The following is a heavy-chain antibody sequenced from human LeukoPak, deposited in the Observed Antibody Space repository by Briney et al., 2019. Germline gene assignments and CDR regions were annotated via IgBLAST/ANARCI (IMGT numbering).Heavy chain of an antibody. J-gene: IGHJ4*02. CDR1: GYSFTSYW. CDR2: IYAGDSDT. Sequence: GESLKISCKGSGYSFTSYWIGGVRRVPGKGREYMGIIYAGDSDTRYSPSFQGKVNISAEESIRTAYLQWSSLTASATAMYYCATLVGYGSFFAYWGQGTLVTVSS. V-gene: IGHV5-51*01. CDR3: ATLVGYGSFFAY. D-gene: IGHD3-10*01.